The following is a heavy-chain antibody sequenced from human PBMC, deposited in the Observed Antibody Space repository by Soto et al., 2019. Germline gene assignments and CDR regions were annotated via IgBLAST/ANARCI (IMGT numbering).Heavy chain of an antibody. D-gene: IGHD3-10*01. CDR2: IFYSGNT. V-gene: IGHV4-31*03. CDR3: AREGRSAAPQAGFDL. J-gene: IGHJ4*02. Sequence: SETLSLTCTVSGNSISTGAYYWSWLRQHPVKGLEWIGHIFYSGNTHYSPSLESRVTISVDTSKNQFSIKLTSVTVADTAVYYCAREGRSAAPQAGFDLWGQGTLVTVSS. CDR1: GNSISTGAYY.